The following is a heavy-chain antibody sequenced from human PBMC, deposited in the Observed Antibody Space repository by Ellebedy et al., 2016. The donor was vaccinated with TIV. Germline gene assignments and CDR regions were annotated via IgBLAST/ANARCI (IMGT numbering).Heavy chain of an antibody. CDR3: AKGLGCSGGDCYSGHAFDI. CDR2: ISSSGSTI. V-gene: IGHV3-11*01. J-gene: IGHJ3*02. CDR1: GFTFSDYC. Sequence: GESLKISCAASGFTFSDYCMSWIRQAPGKGLEWVSYISSSGSTIYYADSVKGRFTISRDNAKNSLYLQMNSLRAEDTAVYYCAKGLGCSGGDCYSGHAFDIWGQGTMVTVSS. D-gene: IGHD2-15*01.